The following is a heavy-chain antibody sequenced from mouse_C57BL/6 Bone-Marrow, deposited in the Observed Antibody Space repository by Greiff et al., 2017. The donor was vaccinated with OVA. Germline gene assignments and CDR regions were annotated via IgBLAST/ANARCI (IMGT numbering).Heavy chain of an antibody. CDR1: GYTFTDYE. CDR3: ARSDSNCGDFDY. CDR2: IDPETGGP. J-gene: IGHJ2*01. V-gene: IGHV1-15*01. Sequence: VQLQQSGAELVRPGASVTLSCKASGYTFTDYEMHWVKQTPVHGLEWIGAIDPETGGPAYNQKFKGKAILTADKSSSTAYMELRSLTSEDSAVYYCARSDSNCGDFDYWGQGTTLTVSS. D-gene: IGHD2-5*01.